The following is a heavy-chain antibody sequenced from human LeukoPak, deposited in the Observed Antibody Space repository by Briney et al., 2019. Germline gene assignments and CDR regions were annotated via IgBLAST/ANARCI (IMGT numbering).Heavy chain of an antibody. V-gene: IGHV3-7*01. D-gene: IGHD1-26*01. Sequence: GGSLRPSCAASGFTFSRYWMTWVRQAPGKGLEWVASISEGENEKYYVDSVKGRFTISRDNGKNSLYLQINNLRAEDTAVYFCARDFTGWELPNRFDPWGQGTLVTVSS. CDR3: ARDFTGWELPNRFDP. CDR2: ISEGENEK. CDR1: GFTFSRYW. J-gene: IGHJ5*02.